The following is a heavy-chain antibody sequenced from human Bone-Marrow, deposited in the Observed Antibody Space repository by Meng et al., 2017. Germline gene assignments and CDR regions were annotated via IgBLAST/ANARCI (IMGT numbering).Heavy chain of an antibody. Sequence: GESLKISCAASGFTFSSYAMGWVRQAPGKGLEWVSAISGSGGSTYYADSVKGRFTISRDNSKNTLYLQMNSLRAEDTAVYYCATLVVPAAMRVFDYWGQGTLVTVSS. J-gene: IGHJ4*02. CDR2: ISGSGGST. CDR1: GFTFSSYA. CDR3: ATLVVPAAMRVFDY. D-gene: IGHD2-2*01. V-gene: IGHV3-23*01.